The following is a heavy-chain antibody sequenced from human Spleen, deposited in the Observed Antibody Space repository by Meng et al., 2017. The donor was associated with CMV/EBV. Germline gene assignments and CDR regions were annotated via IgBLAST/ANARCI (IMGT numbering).Heavy chain of an antibody. J-gene: IGHJ4*02. Sequence: AAAGFTFSDYYMSWIRQAPGKGLEWVSSISGSGRTIHYADSVKGRFTISRDTAKNPLYLQMNSLRAEDTAVYYCARAGDYGGDYFDYWGQGTLVTVSS. CDR3: ARAGDYGGDYFDY. D-gene: IGHD4-17*01. V-gene: IGHV3-11*01. CDR2: ISGSGRTI. CDR1: GFTFSDYY.